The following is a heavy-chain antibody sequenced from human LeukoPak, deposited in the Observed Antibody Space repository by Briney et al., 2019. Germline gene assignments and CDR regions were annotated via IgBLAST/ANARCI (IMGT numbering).Heavy chain of an antibody. V-gene: IGHV4-39*01. D-gene: IGHD2-2*01. CDR2: IYYSGST. Sequence: SETLSLTCTVSGGSISSSIYYLGWIRQPPGKGLEWIGSIYYSGSTYYNPSLKSRVTISVDTSKNQFSLKLSSVTAADTAVYYCARPARYLYFFDYWGQGTLVTVSS. CDR3: ARPARYLYFFDY. J-gene: IGHJ4*02. CDR1: GGSISSSIYY.